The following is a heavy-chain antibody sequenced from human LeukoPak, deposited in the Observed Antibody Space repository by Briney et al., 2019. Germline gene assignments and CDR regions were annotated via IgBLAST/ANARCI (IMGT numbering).Heavy chain of an antibody. CDR3: ARLASSSWPLYYYYGMDV. CDR2: MSPNNGNT. Sequence: APVKVSCKASGYTFTSYDINWVRQATGQGLEWMGWMSPNNGNTGYAQKFQGRATMTGSTSISTAYMELSSLRSEDTAVYYCARLASSSWPLYYYYGMDVWGQGTTVTVSS. V-gene: IGHV1-8*01. J-gene: IGHJ6*02. CDR1: GYTFTSYD. D-gene: IGHD6-13*01.